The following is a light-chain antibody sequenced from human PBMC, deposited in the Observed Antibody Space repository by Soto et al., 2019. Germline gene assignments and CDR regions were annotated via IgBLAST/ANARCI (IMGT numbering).Light chain of an antibody. CDR2: DAY. V-gene: IGKV3D-15*01. J-gene: IGKJ1*01. Sequence: IVMTQSPATLSVSPGERVTLSCRASQSFRGLLAWYQQKPGQAPRLLIYDAYNRATGIPPRFSGSGSGTEFTLTINNLQPDDFAIYYCRQYDSESTFGQGTKVDIK. CDR1: QSFRGL. CDR3: RQYDSEST.